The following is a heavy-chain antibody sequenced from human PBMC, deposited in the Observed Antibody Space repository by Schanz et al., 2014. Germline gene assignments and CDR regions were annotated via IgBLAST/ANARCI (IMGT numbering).Heavy chain of an antibody. CDR2: ISGSSIHK. CDR1: GFTFSDYY. V-gene: IGHV3-11*03. Sequence: GGSLRLSCAASGFTFSDYYMAWIRQAPGKGLEWVSHISGSSIHKNYADSVKGRFSITRDNGETSVYLQINSLRVEDTAVYYCARVLSRYQYYGVDVWGQGTTVIVSS. D-gene: IGHD3-10*01. J-gene: IGHJ6*02. CDR3: ARVLSRYQYYGVDV.